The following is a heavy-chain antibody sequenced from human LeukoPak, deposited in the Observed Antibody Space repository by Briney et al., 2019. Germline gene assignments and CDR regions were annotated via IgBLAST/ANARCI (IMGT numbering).Heavy chain of an antibody. Sequence: GGSLRLSCATSGFTFSLYGMHWVRQAPGKGLEWVALVSFDGSERYYADSVKGRFTISRDSSRTTVYLQMNSLRPEDTALYYCAKDGGTMDRGFSSRGAHYFDYWGQGSLVTVSS. CDR3: AKDGGTMDRGFSSRGAHYFDY. D-gene: IGHD1-1*01. CDR1: GFTFSLYG. CDR2: VSFDGSER. J-gene: IGHJ4*02. V-gene: IGHV3-30*18.